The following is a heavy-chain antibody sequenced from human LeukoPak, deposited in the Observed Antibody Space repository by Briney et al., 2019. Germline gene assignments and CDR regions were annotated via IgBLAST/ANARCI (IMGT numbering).Heavy chain of an antibody. J-gene: IGHJ4*02. CDR1: GGTFSSYA. Sequence: ASVKVSCKASGGTFSSYAISWVRQAPGQGLEWMGGIVPIFGTANYAQKFQGRVTITADESTSTAYMELSSLRSEDTAVYYCATQEGEPPSLMYYWGQGTLVTVSS. V-gene: IGHV1-69*13. CDR2: IVPIFGTA. CDR3: ATQEGEPPSLMYY. D-gene: IGHD3-16*01.